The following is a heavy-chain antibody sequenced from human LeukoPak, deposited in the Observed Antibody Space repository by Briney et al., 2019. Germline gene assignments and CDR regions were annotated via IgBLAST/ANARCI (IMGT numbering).Heavy chain of an antibody. CDR3: ARAVYYGSGSYGWFDP. V-gene: IGHV4-34*01. CDR2: INHSGST. D-gene: IGHD3-10*01. Sequence: SETLSLTCAVYGGSFSGYYWSWIRQPPGKGLEWIGEINHSGSTNYNPSLKSRVTISVDTSKIHFSMKRSSVTAADTAVYYCARAVYYGSGSYGWFDPWGQGTLVTVSS. CDR1: GGSFSGYY. J-gene: IGHJ5*02.